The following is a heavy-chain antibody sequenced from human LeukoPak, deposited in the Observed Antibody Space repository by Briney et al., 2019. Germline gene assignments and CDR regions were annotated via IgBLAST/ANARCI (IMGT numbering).Heavy chain of an antibody. J-gene: IGHJ3*02. Sequence: SETLSLTCAVYGGSFSGYYWSWIRQPPGKGLEWIGEINHSGSTNYNPSLKSRVTISVDTSKNQFSLKLSSVTAADTAVYYCARNQAVAAFDIWGQGTMVTVSS. V-gene: IGHV4-34*01. CDR3: ARNQAVAAFDI. CDR1: GGSFSGYY. CDR2: INHSGST. D-gene: IGHD6-19*01.